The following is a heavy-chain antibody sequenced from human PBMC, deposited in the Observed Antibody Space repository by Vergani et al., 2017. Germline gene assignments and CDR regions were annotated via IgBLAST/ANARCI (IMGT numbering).Heavy chain of an antibody. V-gene: IGHV3-30*18. D-gene: IGHD6-13*01. Sequence: QVQLVESGGGVVQPGRSLRLSCAASGFTFSSYGMHWVRQAPGKGLEWVAVISYDGSNKYYADYVKGRFTISRDNSKNTLYLQMNSLRAEDTAVYYCAKDLGGIAAAADYWGQGTLVTVSS. CDR1: GFTFSSYG. CDR2: ISYDGSNK. CDR3: AKDLGGIAAAADY. J-gene: IGHJ4*02.